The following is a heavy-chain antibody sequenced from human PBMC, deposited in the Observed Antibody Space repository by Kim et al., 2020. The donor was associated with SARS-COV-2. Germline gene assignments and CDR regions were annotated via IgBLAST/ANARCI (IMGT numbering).Heavy chain of an antibody. CDR2: IYSGGST. V-gene: IGHV3-66*01. CDR3: ARSLYCSGGSCYVGGFWFDP. Sequence: GGSLRLSCAASGFTVSSNYMSWVRQAPGKGLEWVSVIYSGGSTYYADSVKGRFTISRDNSKNTLYLQMNSLRAEDTAVYYCARSLYCSGGSCYVGGFWFDPWGQGTLVTVSS. CDR1: GFTVSSNY. D-gene: IGHD2-15*01. J-gene: IGHJ5*02.